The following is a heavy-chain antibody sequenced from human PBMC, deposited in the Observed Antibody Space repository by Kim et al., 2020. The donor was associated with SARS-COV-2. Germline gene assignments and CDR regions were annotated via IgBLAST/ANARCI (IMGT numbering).Heavy chain of an antibody. V-gene: IGHV3-30*02. J-gene: IGHJ4*02. Sequence: YADSVKGRFTISRDNSKNTLYLQMNSLRAEDTAVYYCAKDEVVTAIGAGYWGQGTLVTVSS. D-gene: IGHD2-21*02. CDR3: AKDEVVTAIGAGY.